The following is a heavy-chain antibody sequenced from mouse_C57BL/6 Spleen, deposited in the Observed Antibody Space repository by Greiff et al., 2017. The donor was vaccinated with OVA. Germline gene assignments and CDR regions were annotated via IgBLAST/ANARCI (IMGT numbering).Heavy chain of an antibody. J-gene: IGHJ2*01. V-gene: IGHV1-69*01. CDR1: GYTFTSYW. CDR3: ARAYDYDEDYFYY. Sequence: QVQLQQPGAELVMPGASVKLSCKASGYTFTSYWMHWVKQRPGQGLEWIGEIDPSDSYTNYNQRFKGKSTLTVDKSSSTAYMQLSSLTSEDSAVYYCARAYDYDEDYFYYWGQATTLTVST. D-gene: IGHD2-4*01. CDR2: IDPSDSYT.